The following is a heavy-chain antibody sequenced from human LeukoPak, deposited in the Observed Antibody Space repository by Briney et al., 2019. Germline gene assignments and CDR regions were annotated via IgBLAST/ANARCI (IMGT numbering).Heavy chain of an antibody. CDR2: IYYSGNT. CDR3: ARTGWVGATTNWFDP. V-gene: IGHV4-59*01. Sequence: SETLSLTCTVSGGSISSYYWSWIRQPPGKGLEWIGYIYYSGNTYYIPSLKSRVTISVDTSKNQFSLKLSSVTAADTAVYYCARTGWVGATTNWFDPWGQGTQVTVSS. D-gene: IGHD1-26*01. J-gene: IGHJ5*02. CDR1: GGSISSYY.